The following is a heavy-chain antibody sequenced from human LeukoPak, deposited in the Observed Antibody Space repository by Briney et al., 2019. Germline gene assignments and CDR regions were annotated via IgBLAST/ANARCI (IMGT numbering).Heavy chain of an antibody. CDR1: GFTFSSYA. V-gene: IGHV3-23*01. CDR3: AKRRASTVINFYFDY. Sequence: GGSLRLSCAASGFTFSSYAMSWVRQAPGKGLEWVSAIGGSGTNTNYADSAKGRFTISRDNSKNTLYLQMNSLRAEDTAVYYCAKRRASTVINFYFDYWGQGALVTVSS. J-gene: IGHJ4*02. CDR2: IGGSGTNT. D-gene: IGHD1-26*01.